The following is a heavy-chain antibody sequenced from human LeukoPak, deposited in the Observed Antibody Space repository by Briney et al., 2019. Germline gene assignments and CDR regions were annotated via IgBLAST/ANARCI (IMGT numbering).Heavy chain of an antibody. V-gene: IGHV3-48*03. Sequence: PGGSLRPSCAASGFTLSSYEMNWVRLAPGKGLEWISYISRTGNSIYYADSVKGRFTISRDSAKNSLYLQMNSLRAEDTAVYYCARGPYSSNWYVGYWGQGTLVTVAS. CDR3: ARGPYSSNWYVGY. CDR2: ISRTGNSI. D-gene: IGHD6-13*01. CDR1: GFTLSSYE. J-gene: IGHJ4*02.